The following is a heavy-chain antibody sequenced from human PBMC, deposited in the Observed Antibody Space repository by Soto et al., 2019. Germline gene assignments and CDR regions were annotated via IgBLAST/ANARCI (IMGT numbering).Heavy chain of an antibody. D-gene: IGHD2-15*01. V-gene: IGHV1-69*13. Sequence: GASVKVSCKASGGTFSRDAISWVRQAPGQGLEWMGGIIPMFGTAKYAQKFQGRPTITADESTSTAYMDLRSLRSEDTAVYYCARGVVVVAASQLGWFDPWGQGTLVTVSS. CDR3: ARGVVVVAASQLGWFDP. J-gene: IGHJ5*02. CDR2: IIPMFGTA. CDR1: GGTFSRDA.